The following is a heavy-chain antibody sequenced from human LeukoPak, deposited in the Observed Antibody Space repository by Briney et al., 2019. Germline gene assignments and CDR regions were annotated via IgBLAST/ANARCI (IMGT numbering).Heavy chain of an antibody. CDR2: IKQDGSEK. V-gene: IGHV3-7*01. Sequence: GGSLRLSCAASGFTFRSYWMSWVRQAPGKGLEWVANIKQDGSEKYYVDSVKGRFTISRDNAKNSLYLQMNSLRAEDTAVYYCARDTRWLQLRIFDYWGQGTLVTVSS. J-gene: IGHJ4*02. CDR1: GFTFRSYW. D-gene: IGHD5-24*01. CDR3: ARDTRWLQLRIFDY.